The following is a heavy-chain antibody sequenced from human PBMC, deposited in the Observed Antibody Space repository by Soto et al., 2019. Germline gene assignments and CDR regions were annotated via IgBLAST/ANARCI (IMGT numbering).Heavy chain of an antibody. V-gene: IGHV4-30-4*01. CDR3: ARAGVATIYPGNNWFDP. Sequence: LFLTCTVSGVPINRGHYYWSWIRQPPGKGLEWIGYIYYSGSTYYNPSLKSRVTISVDTSKNQFSLNLSSVTAADTAMYYCARAGVATIYPGNNWFDPWGQGTLVT. D-gene: IGHD5-12*01. CDR2: IYYSGST. J-gene: IGHJ5*02. CDR1: GVPINRGHYY.